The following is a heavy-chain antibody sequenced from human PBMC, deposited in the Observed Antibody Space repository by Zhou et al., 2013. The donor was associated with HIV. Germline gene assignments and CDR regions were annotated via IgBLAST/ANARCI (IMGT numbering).Heavy chain of an antibody. CDR1: GYTFTNHG. Sequence: QVRLVQSGAEMKRPGASLKVSCKVSGYTFTNHGLSWVRQAPGLGPEWVGWVATYNGETDYAQNFEGRVIMTTDTSTSTAYLELRRLRSDDTAIYYCVRNRYFQGVTKYDAFDIWGQGTMVTVSS. V-gene: IGHV1-18*01. CDR3: VRNRYFQGVTKYDAFDI. CDR2: VATYNGET. J-gene: IGHJ3*02. D-gene: IGHD3-16*02.